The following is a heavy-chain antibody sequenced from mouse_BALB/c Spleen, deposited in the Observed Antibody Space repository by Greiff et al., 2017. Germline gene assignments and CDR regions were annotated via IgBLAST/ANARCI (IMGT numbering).Heavy chain of an antibody. CDR2: ISYSGST. CDR3: ARKSNAMDY. J-gene: IGHJ4*01. CDR1: GYSITSDYA. V-gene: IGHV3-2*02. Sequence: VQLKESGPGLVKPSQSLSLTCTVTGYSITSDYAWNWIRQFPGNKLEWMGYISYSGSTSYNPSLKSRISITRDTSKNQFFLQLNSVTTEDTATYYCARKSNAMDYWGQGTSVTVSS.